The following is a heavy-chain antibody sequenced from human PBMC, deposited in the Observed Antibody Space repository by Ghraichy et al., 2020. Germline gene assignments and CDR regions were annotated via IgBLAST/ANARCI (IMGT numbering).Heavy chain of an antibody. CDR3: ARNEGIGVPEFDY. Sequence: GGSRRLSCAASGFTFSSYSMNWVRQAPGKGLEWVSSISSSSSYIYYADSVKGRFTISRDNAKNSLYLQMNSLRAEDTAVYYCARNEGIGVPEFDYWGQGTLVTVSS. V-gene: IGHV3-21*01. CDR2: ISSSSSYI. D-gene: IGHD3-10*01. J-gene: IGHJ4*02. CDR1: GFTFSSYS.